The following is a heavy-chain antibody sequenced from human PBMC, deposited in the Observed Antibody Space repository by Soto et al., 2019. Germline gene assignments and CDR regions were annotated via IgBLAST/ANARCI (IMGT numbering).Heavy chain of an antibody. D-gene: IGHD3-10*01. J-gene: IGHJ5*02. CDR2: ISWNSGSI. V-gene: IGHV3-9*01. CDR3: AKGGSGSHKYNWFDP. CDR1: GFTFDDYA. Sequence: GGSLRLSCAASGFTFDDYAMHWVRQAPGKGLEWVSGISWNSGSIGYADSVKGRFTISRDNAKNSMYLQMNSLRAEDTALYYCAKGGSGSHKYNWFDPWGQGTLVTVSS.